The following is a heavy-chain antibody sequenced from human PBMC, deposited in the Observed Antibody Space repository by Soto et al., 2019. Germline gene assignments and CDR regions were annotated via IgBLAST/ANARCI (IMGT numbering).Heavy chain of an antibody. CDR1: GGTFSSYA. CDR2: ISAYNGNT. D-gene: IGHD3-10*01. V-gene: IGHV1-18*01. Sequence: ASVKVSCNASGGTFSSYAVSWVRQAPGQGLEWVGEISAYNGNTNYAQKLQGRVTMTTDTSTSTAYMELRSLRSDDTAVYYCAREGGMNYYGSGSYYNSYYYYGMDVWGQGTTVTVSS. CDR3: AREGGMNYYGSGSYYNSYYYYGMDV. J-gene: IGHJ6*02.